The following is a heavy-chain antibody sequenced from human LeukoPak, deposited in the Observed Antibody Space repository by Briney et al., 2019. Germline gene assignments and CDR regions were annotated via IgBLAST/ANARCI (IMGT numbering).Heavy chain of an antibody. CDR1: GGSFSGYY. J-gene: IGHJ4*02. CDR2: INHSGST. D-gene: IGHD3-22*01. Sequence: SETLSLTCAVYGGSFSGYYWSWIRQPPGKGLEWIGEINHSGSTNYNPSLKSRVTISVDTSKNQFSLKLSSVTAADTAVYYCARGGHYYDSSGYYYGLDYWGQGTLATVSS. CDR3: ARGGHYYDSSGYYYGLDY. V-gene: IGHV4-34*01.